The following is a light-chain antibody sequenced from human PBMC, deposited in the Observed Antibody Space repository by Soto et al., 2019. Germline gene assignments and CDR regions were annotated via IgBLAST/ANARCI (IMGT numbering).Light chain of an antibody. V-gene: IGLV1-40*01. CDR2: GNS. CDR3: QSYDSRLSAV. J-gene: IGLJ2*01. Sequence: QSVLTQPPSVSGAPGQRVTISCTGSSSNIGAGYDVHWYQQLPGTAPKLLIYGNSNRPSGVPDRFSGSKSGTSASLAITGLQAEDEADYYCQSYDSRLSAVFGGGTKVTVL. CDR1: SSNIGAGYD.